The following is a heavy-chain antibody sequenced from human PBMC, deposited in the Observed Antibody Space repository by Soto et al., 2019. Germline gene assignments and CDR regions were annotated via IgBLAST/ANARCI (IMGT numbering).Heavy chain of an antibody. D-gene: IGHD6-6*01. CDR1: GFTFSSYG. V-gene: IGHV3-30*18. J-gene: IGHJ4*02. Sequence: PGESLKISCAASGFTFSSYGMHWVRQAPGKGLEWVAVISYDGSNKYYADSVKGRFTISRDNSKNTLYLQMNSLRAEDTAVYYCAKVSSRGVDYWGQGTLVTV. CDR2: ISYDGSNK. CDR3: AKVSSRGVDY.